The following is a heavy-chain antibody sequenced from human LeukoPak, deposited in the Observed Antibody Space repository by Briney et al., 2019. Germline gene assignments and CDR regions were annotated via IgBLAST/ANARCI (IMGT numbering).Heavy chain of an antibody. CDR3: VRGGVYDFWSGYSGAFDI. J-gene: IGHJ3*02. Sequence: SETLSLTCTVSGGSISSSSSSWGWIRQPPGKGLEWIGSISYTGTTYYNPSLKSRVTISVDTSKNHLSLKLSSVTAADTAVYYCVRGGVYDFWSGYSGAFDIWGQGTMVTVSS. CDR1: GGSISSSSSS. CDR2: ISYTGTT. D-gene: IGHD3-3*01. V-gene: IGHV4-39*02.